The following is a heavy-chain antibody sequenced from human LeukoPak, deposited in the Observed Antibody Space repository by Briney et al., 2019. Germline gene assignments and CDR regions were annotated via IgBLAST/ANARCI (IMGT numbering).Heavy chain of an antibody. J-gene: IGHJ3*02. Sequence: GGSLRLSCAASGFTFRSCWMHWVRQVPGKELVWVSRINGDGSATSYADSVRGRFTISRDNAKNTLYLQMNSLRADDSAVYYCASLVGGYYPPVEAFDIWGQGTMVTVSS. CDR2: INGDGSAT. D-gene: IGHD3-3*01. V-gene: IGHV3-74*01. CDR1: GFTFRSCW. CDR3: ASLVGGYYPPVEAFDI.